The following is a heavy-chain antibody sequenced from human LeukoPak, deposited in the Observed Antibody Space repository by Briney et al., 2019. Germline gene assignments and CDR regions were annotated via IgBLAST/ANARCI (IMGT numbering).Heavy chain of an antibody. D-gene: IGHD4-17*01. CDR3: AKKDYAGFH. Sequence: GGALRLSCAASGLIFSRYAMSWVRQAPGKGVEGVSSVGASSSNTYYAHSVKRRFTISRDNSRNTLYLQMNSLSAEDTALYFCAKKDYAGFHWGQGTLVTVSS. V-gene: IGHV3-23*01. CDR1: GLIFSRYA. CDR2: VGASSSNT. J-gene: IGHJ4*02.